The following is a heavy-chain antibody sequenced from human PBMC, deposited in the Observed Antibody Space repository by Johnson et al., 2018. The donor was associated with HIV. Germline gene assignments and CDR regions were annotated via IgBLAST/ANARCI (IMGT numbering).Heavy chain of an antibody. J-gene: IGHJ3*02. CDR1: GFSFSSYA. CDR2: LSYDGSTK. Sequence: QVQLVESGGGLVQPGGSLRLSCAASGFSFSSYAMHWVRQAPGKGLEWVASLSYDGSTKDYADSVKGRFTISRDNSKNAVYLQMNSLRAEDTAVYYCGKPPSMGADAFDIWGQGTMVTVSS. V-gene: IGHV3-30*04. D-gene: IGHD3-16*01. CDR3: GKPPSMGADAFDI.